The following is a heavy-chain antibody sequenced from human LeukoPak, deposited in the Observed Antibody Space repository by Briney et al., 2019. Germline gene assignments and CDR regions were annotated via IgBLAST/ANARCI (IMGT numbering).Heavy chain of an antibody. Sequence: PGGSLRLSCAASGFKFDNYAMHWVRQAPGKGLEWVSGIIWNSGSIAYANSVKGRFTISRDNAQNSLYLRMNSLRPEDTALYYCVRDKEQWMETLHYWGQGTLVTVSS. V-gene: IGHV3-9*01. CDR1: GFKFDNYA. CDR3: VRDKEQWMETLHY. CDR2: IIWNSGSI. J-gene: IGHJ4*02. D-gene: IGHD6-19*01.